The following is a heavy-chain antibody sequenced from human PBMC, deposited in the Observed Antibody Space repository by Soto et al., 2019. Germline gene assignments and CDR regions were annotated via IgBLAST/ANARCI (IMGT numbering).Heavy chain of an antibody. CDR3: ARDTRDTAMLN. CDR2: INPIVGIT. V-gene: IGHV1-46*01. Sequence: ASVKVSCKASGYTFTSYYMHWVRQAPGQGLEWMGIINPIVGITSYAQKFQGRVMITGDTSTTTVYMELSSLRSEDTAVYYCARDTRDTAMLNWGQGTPVTVSS. J-gene: IGHJ4*02. CDR1: GYTFTSYY. D-gene: IGHD5-18*01.